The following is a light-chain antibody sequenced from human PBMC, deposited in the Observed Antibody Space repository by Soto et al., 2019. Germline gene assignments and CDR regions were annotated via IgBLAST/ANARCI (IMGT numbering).Light chain of an antibody. Sequence: QSALTQSASVSGSPGQSITISCTGTSGDIGTYNYVSWYQQYPGKPPKLIIYEVINRPSGVSYRFSGSKSGNTASLTISGLQAEDEADYYCSSYTSGNTAVIFGGGTKVTVL. J-gene: IGLJ2*01. CDR1: SGDIGTYNY. CDR2: EVI. CDR3: SSYTSGNTAVI. V-gene: IGLV2-14*01.